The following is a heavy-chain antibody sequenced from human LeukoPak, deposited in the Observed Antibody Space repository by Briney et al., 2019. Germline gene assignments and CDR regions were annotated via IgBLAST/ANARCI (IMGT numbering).Heavy chain of an antibody. Sequence: GASVKVSCKASGGTFTSYAISWVRQAPGQGLEWMGRIIPILGIANYAQKFQGRVTMTEDTSTDTAYMELSSLRSEDTAVYYCATRKGLRTTNWFDPWGQGTLVTVSS. J-gene: IGHJ5*02. D-gene: IGHD1-14*01. CDR1: GGTFTSYA. CDR2: IIPILGIA. CDR3: ATRKGLRTTNWFDP. V-gene: IGHV1-69*04.